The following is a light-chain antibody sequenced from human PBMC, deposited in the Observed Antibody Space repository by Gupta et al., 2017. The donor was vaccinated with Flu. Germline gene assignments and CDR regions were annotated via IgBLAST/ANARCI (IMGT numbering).Light chain of an antibody. CDR3: QQDCTSLT. V-gene: IGKV3-20*01. Sequence: PVTLSLTPGERATLSCRASQSVSSGYLAWYQQKRGQAPRLLIYEVSSRATGITDRFSGSGSEKDFTLTSSLRENEDFAVYYWQQDCTSLTFGGGTKVEIK. CDR1: QSVSSGY. CDR2: EVS. J-gene: IGKJ4*01.